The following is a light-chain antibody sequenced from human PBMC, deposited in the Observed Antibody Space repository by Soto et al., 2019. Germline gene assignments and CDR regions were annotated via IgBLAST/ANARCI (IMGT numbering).Light chain of an antibody. CDR2: GAS. CDR1: QSVSSNY. CDR3: QQYGSSPTWT. J-gene: IGKJ1*01. V-gene: IGKV3-20*01. Sequence: ESVLTQSPGTLSLSQGERATLSCRASQSVSSNYLAWYQQKPGQAPRLLIYGASTRATGIPDRFSGSGSGTDFTLTISRLEPDDSAVYYCQQYGSSPTWTFGQGTKVEIK.